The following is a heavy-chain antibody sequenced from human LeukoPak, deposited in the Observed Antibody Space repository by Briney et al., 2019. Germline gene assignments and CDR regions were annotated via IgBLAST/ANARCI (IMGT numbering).Heavy chain of an antibody. D-gene: IGHD4-17*01. CDR3: ANPTVWPNDF. CDR1: GFTLSNYA. Sequence: GGSLRLSCAASGFTLSNYAMSWVRQAPGKGLAWVSSISGSGSSTYYADSVKGRCTISRDNSKNTLGLEMNSLTAEDTAVYYCANPTVWPNDFWGQGTLVTVSS. J-gene: IGHJ4*02. V-gene: IGHV3-23*01. CDR2: ISGSGSST.